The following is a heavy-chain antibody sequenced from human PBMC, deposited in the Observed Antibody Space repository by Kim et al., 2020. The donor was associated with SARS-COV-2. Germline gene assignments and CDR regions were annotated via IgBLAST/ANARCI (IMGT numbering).Heavy chain of an antibody. V-gene: IGHV3-11*01. CDR1: GFTFTDYY. D-gene: IGHD6-19*01. CDR2: ISSSGGTI. Sequence: GGSLRLSCAASGFTFTDYYMSWICQAPGKGLEWVSYISSSGGTIYYADSVKGRFTVSRDNAQNSLNLQMNSLRAEDTAVYYCARDYSSAWSTYYYYGMDV. CDR3: ARDYSSAWSTYYYYGMDV. J-gene: IGHJ6*01.